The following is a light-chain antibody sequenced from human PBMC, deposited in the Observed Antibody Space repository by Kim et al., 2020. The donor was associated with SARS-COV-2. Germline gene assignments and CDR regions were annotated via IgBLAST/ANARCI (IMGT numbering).Light chain of an antibody. CDR3: CSYAETGMV. Sequence: QSALTQPASVSGSPRQSITISCTGASSDVGNYNLVSWYQQFPGQAPKLIIFEVNKRPSGVSYRFSGSKSGNTASLTISGLQAADESEVFCCSYAETGMVFGGGSKVTVL. J-gene: IGLJ2*01. CDR1: SSDVGNYNL. V-gene: IGLV2-23*02. CDR2: EVN.